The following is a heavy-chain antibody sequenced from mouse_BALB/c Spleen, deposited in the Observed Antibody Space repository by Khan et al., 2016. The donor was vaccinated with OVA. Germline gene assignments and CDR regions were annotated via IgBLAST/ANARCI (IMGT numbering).Heavy chain of an antibody. J-gene: IGHJ2*01. Sequence: QVQLQQSGAELVKPGASVKMSCKASGYTFTSYTMHWVKQRPGQGLEWIGYINPSSGYTKYNQKFKDKATLTADKSSSTAYMQLSSLTSEDSAVYDSARKSTRASYWGQGTTLTVSS. CDR3: ARKSTRASY. CDR2: INPSSGYT. CDR1: GYTFTSYT. D-gene: IGHD3-1*01. V-gene: IGHV1-4*01.